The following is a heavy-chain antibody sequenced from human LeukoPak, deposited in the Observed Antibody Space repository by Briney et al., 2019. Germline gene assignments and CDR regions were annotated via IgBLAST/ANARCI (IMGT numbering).Heavy chain of an antibody. CDR3: ARLASSSWPLYYYYGMDV. Sequence: APVKVSCKASGYTFTSYDINWVRQATGQGLEWTGWMNPNNGNTGYAQKFQGRVTMTRSTSLSTAYMELSSLRSEDTAVYYCARLASSSWPLYYYYGMDVWGQGTTVTVSS. CDR1: GYTFTSYD. J-gene: IGHJ6*02. D-gene: IGHD6-13*01. CDR2: MNPNNGNT. V-gene: IGHV1-8*01.